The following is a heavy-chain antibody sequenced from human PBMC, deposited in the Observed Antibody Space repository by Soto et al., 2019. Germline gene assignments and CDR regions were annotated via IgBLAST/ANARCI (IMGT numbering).Heavy chain of an antibody. Sequence: QVQLQESGPGLAKPSETLSLTCSVSGISVRSNYWSWIRQPPGKGLEWIGFITYSGITDYNPPLQSRVTISVDTSKNQLSLHLRSVTAADTAVYYCARAVVVVPPAGDHYYHMDVWGKGTTVTVS. V-gene: IGHV4-59*02. CDR1: GISVRSNY. D-gene: IGHD2-15*01. CDR3: ARAVVVVPPAGDHYYHMDV. J-gene: IGHJ6*03. CDR2: ITYSGIT.